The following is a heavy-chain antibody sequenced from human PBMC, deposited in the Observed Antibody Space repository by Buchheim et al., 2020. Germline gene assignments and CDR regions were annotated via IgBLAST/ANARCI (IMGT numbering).Heavy chain of an antibody. Sequence: VHLVQSGAEVKKTGSSLKVSCKASRGTFDNYPITWVRQAPGQGLEWMGGILPVVGTANYAQKFQGRVTITAAMSTRTVYMDLRSLRSEDTAVYYCARAYSSASSDYFYHWLQRSL. CDR2: ILPVVGTA. CDR3: ARAYSSASSDYFYH. V-gene: IGHV1-69*06. J-gene: IGHJ4*02. CDR1: RGTFDNYP. D-gene: IGHD6-25*01.